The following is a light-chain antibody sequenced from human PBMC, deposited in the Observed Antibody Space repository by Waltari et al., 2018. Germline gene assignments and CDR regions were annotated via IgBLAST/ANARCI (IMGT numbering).Light chain of an antibody. V-gene: IGLV2-14*01. CDR3: SSYTFGTTYV. CDR2: YVS. J-gene: IGLJ1*01. CDR1: SIDVGCDNS. Sequence: QSALTQPASASGSTGQSITISCIGTSIDVGCDNSFSWYQHHPGKAPKLIIYYVSNRPSGLSDRFSGSKSGNTASLTISGLQSEDEADYYCSSYTFGTTYVFGTGTKVTVL.